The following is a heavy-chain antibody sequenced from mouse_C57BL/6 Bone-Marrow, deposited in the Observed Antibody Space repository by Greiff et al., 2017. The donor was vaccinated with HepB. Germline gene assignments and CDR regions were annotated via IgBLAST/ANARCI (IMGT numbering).Heavy chain of an antibody. Sequence: EVKLMESGGDLVKPGGSLKLSCAASGFTFSSYGMSWVRQTPDKRLEWVATISSGGSYTYYPDSVKGRFTISRDNAKNTLYLQMSSLKSEDTAMYYGARRYGSSSYWYFDVWGTGTTVTVSS. D-gene: IGHD1-1*01. CDR1: GFTFSSYG. CDR2: ISSGGSYT. CDR3: ARRYGSSSYWYFDV. J-gene: IGHJ1*03. V-gene: IGHV5-6*02.